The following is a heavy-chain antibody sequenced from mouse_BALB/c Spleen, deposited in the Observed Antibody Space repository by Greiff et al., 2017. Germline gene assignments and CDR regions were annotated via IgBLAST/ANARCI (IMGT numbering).Heavy chain of an antibody. Sequence: EVQLQQSGTVLARPGASVKMSCKAFGYSFTSYWMHWVKQRPGQGLEWIGAIYPGNSDTSYNQKFKGKAKLTAVTSASTAYMELSSLTNEDSAVYYCTRYYYGNLYAMDYWGQGTSVTVSS. D-gene: IGHD2-1*01. CDR2: IYPGNSDT. CDR1: GYSFTSYW. V-gene: IGHV1-5*01. CDR3: TRYYYGNLYAMDY. J-gene: IGHJ4*01.